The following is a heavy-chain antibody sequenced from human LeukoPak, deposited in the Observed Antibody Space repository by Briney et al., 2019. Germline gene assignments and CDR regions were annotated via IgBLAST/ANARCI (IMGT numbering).Heavy chain of an antibody. CDR1: GFTFNSYA. CDR2: ISYDGSNK. Sequence: GGSLRLSCAASGFTFNSYAMTWVRQAPGKGLEWVAVISYDGSNKYYADSVKGRFTISRDNSKNTLYLQMNSLRPEGTAVYYCAKSRHPYNWNDGAFFDYWGQGTLVTVS. J-gene: IGHJ4*02. V-gene: IGHV3-30*18. CDR3: AKSRHPYNWNDGAFFDY. D-gene: IGHD1-20*01.